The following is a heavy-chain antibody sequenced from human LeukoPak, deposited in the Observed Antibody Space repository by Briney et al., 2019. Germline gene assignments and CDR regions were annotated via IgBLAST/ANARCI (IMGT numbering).Heavy chain of an antibody. CDR3: AREAPREQWGLYYYYYMDV. J-gene: IGHJ6*03. CDR1: GDSVSSNSAA. CDR2: TYYRSKWYN. D-gene: IGHD6-19*01. V-gene: IGHV6-1*01. Sequence: SQTLSLTCAISGDSVSSNSAAWNRIRHSPSRGLEWLGRTYYRSKWYNDYAVSVKSRITINPDTSKNQFSLQLNSVTPEDTAVYYCAREAPREQWGLYYYYYMDVWGKGTTVTVSS.